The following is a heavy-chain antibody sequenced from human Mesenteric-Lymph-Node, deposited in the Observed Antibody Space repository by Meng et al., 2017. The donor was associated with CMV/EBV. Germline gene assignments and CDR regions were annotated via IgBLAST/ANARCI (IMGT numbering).Heavy chain of an antibody. D-gene: IGHD2-21*01. CDR3: ASGGDGGDFYGLFGLDV. V-gene: IGHV1-58*01. CDR2: IVVGRGNT. CDR1: GFTFSRSA. Sequence: SVKVSCKASGFTFSRSAVQWVRQARGQRLEWIGWIVVGRGNTNTAQKFQERVTITRDMATSTVYMELSSLRSDDTATYYCASGGDGGDFYGLFGLDVWGQGTTVTVSS. J-gene: IGHJ6*02.